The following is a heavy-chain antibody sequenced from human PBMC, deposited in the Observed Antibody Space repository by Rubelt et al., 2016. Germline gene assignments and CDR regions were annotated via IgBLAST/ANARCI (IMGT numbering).Heavy chain of an antibody. V-gene: IGHV1-46*01. D-gene: IGHD3-16*01. CDR3: ARASQLGGEYYFDY. J-gene: IGHJ4*02. CDR1: GYTFISYN. Sequence: SGAEVKKPGASVKVSCKASGYTFISYNMHWVRQAPRQGPEWMGGISPSGGSTSYAQKFQGRVTMTRDTSISTAYMELSRLRSDDTAVYYCARASQLGGEYYFDYWGQGTLVTVSS. CDR2: ISPSGGST.